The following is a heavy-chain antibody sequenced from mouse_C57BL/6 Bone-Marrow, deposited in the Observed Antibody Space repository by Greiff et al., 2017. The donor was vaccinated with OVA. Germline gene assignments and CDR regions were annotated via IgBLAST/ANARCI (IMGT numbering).Heavy chain of an antibody. D-gene: IGHD2-13*01. Sequence: DVHLVESGGDLVKPGGSLKLSCAASGFTFSSYGMSWVRQTPDKRLEWVATISSGGSYTYYPDSVKGRFTISRDNAKNTLYLQMSSLKSEDTAMYYCARHVTYYFDYWGQGTTLTVSS. CDR1: GFTFSSYG. V-gene: IGHV5-6*01. CDR2: ISSGGSYT. J-gene: IGHJ2*01. CDR3: ARHVTYYFDY.